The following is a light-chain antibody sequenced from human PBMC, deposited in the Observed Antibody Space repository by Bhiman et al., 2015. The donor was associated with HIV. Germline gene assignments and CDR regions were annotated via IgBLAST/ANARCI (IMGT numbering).Light chain of an antibody. V-gene: IGLV6-57*01. CDR2: DDS. Sequence: QSVSESPGKTVIISCTRNSGSISSNYVQWYQQRPGSSPTNVIYDDSQRPSGVPDRFSGSIDSSSNSASLTISGLQTDDEADYYCQSYDANNHWVFGGGTEADRP. CDR3: QSYDANNHWV. J-gene: IGLJ3*02. CDR1: SGSISSNY.